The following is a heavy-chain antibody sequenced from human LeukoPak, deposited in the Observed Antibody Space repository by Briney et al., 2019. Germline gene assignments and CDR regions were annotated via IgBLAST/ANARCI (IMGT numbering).Heavy chain of an antibody. D-gene: IGHD2-2*01. CDR1: GDSISRSRHF. Sequence: SETLSLTCNVSGDSISRSRHFWAWIRQSPGRGLEWIGYIYNSGSTYYNPSLKSRVTISVDTSKNQFSLSLSSVTAADTAAYYCARWGTYASTSNWFDPWGQGTLVTVSS. CDR2: IYNSGST. V-gene: IGHV4-39*07. CDR3: ARWGTYASTSNWFDP. J-gene: IGHJ5*02.